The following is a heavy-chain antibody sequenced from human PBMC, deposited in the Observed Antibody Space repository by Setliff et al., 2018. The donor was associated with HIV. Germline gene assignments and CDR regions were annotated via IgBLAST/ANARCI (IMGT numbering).Heavy chain of an antibody. CDR3: ARVRATRTTGAFDI. V-gene: IGHV3-48*01. CDR1: GFTFSSYS. CDR2: ISYSSSTI. Sequence: VGSLRLSCAASGFTFSSYSMDWVRQAPGKGLEWVSYISYSSSTIYYADSVKGRFTISRDNAKNSLYLQMNSLRAEDTAVYYCARVRATRTTGAFDIWGQGTMVT. J-gene: IGHJ3*02. D-gene: IGHD4-17*01.